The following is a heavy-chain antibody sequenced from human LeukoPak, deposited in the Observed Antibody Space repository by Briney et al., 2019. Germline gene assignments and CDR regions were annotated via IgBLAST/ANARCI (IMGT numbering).Heavy chain of an antibody. D-gene: IGHD3-10*01. CDR3: ARGRRLRGVTSRPIYYYYYMDV. CDR2: VNPYNDKT. Sequence: ASVTVTCKASGYTFNSFDINWVRQATGQGPERMGWVNPYNDKTVYAPKFQGRVSISSNNSINTAYMEFSGLKSDDTAVYYCARGRRLRGVTSRPIYYYYYMDVWGGGTTVTVSS. V-gene: IGHV1-8*03. CDR1: GYTFNSFD. J-gene: IGHJ6*03.